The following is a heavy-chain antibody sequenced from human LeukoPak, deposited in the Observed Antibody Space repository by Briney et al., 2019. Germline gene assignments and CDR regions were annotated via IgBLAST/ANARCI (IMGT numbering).Heavy chain of an antibody. Sequence: GGSLKLSCAVSGFTFSGFWMSWSRQAPGKGLEWVASINSDGSEGYYADVVKGRFTISRDNAKNSLYLQINSLRAEDTAVYYCARSSYSSSSSVWGQGTMVTVSS. CDR1: GFTFSGFW. V-gene: IGHV3-7*03. J-gene: IGHJ3*01. CDR2: INSDGSEG. D-gene: IGHD6-6*01. CDR3: ARSSYSSSSSV.